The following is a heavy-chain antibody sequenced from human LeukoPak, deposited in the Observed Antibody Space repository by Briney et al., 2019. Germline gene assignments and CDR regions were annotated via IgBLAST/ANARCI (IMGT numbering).Heavy chain of an antibody. V-gene: IGHV1-69*04. CDR2: IIPILGIA. CDR1: GGTFSSYA. Sequence: GSSVKVSCKASGGTFSSYAISWVRQAPGQGLEWMGRIIPILGIANYAQKFQGRVTITADKSTSTAYMELSSLRSEDTAVYYCASAPGQGNRYGPTRYYGMDVWGQGTTVTVSS. D-gene: IGHD1-1*01. J-gene: IGHJ6*02. CDR3: ASAPGQGNRYGPTRYYGMDV.